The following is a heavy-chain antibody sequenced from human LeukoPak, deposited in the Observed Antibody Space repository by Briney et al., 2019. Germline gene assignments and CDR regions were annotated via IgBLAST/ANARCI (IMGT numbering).Heavy chain of an antibody. CDR2: ISGSGGST. CDR1: GFTFSSYA. V-gene: IGHV3-23*01. J-gene: IGHJ3*02. D-gene: IGHD3-9*01. CDR3: ANSGTSRYLDWLLYSPQDAFDI. Sequence: GGSLRLSCAASGFTFSSYAMSWVRQAPGKGLEWVSAISGSGGSTYYADSVKGRFTISRDNSKNALYLQMNSLRAEDTAVYYCANSGTSRYLDWLLYSPQDAFDIWGQGTMVTVSS.